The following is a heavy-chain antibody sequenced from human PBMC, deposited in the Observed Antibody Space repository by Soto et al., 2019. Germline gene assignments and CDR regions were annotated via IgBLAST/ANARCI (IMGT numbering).Heavy chain of an antibody. V-gene: IGHV3-74*01. CDR3: ASGSWMDY. Sequence: EVQLVESGGGLVQPGGSLRLSCAVSGFSCSGYWMHWVRQAPGKGLVWVSRINTDGSSTTYADSVKGRFTISRDNAKNTLYLQMNSLTAEDTAVYYCASGSWMDYWGQGTLVTVSS. CDR2: INTDGSST. CDR1: GFSCSGYW. J-gene: IGHJ4*02. D-gene: IGHD5-12*01.